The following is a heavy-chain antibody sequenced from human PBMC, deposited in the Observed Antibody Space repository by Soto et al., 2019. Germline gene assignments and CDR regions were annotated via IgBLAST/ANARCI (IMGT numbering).Heavy chain of an antibody. J-gene: IGHJ4*02. Sequence: EVQLVESGGGLVQPGGSLRLSCAASGFTFSSYWMHWVRQAPGKGLVWVSRINSDGSSPHYADSVKGRFTISRDNAKNTLYLQMNILRAEDTAVYYCARLNTAMGLGTNCDYWGQGTLVTVSS. D-gene: IGHD5-18*01. CDR3: ARLNTAMGLGTNCDY. V-gene: IGHV3-74*01. CDR1: GFTFSSYW. CDR2: INSDGSSP.